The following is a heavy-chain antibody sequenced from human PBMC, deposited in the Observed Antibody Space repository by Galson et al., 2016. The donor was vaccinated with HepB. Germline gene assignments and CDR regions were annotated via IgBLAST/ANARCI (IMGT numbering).Heavy chain of an antibody. J-gene: IGHJ4*02. CDR1: GYTFTNYY. CDR3: ARDVLAAAVYFDY. D-gene: IGHD6-25*01. Sequence: SVKVSCKASGYTFTNYYMHWVRQAPGQGLEWMGIIHPSGGSTYYAQKFQGRVTMTRDTSTSTVYMELSSLGSEDTAVYYCARDVLAAAVYFDYWGQGTLVTVSS. CDR2: IHPSGGST. V-gene: IGHV1-46*01.